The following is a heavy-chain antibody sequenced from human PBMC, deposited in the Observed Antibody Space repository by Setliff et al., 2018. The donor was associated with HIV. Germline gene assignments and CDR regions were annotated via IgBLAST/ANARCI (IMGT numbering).Heavy chain of an antibody. CDR2: IYHSGST. J-gene: IGHJ4*02. CDR3: ARHVTGAAYWNFFDY. Sequence: PSETLSLTCAVSGYSISSGYYWGWIRQPPGKGLEWIGSIYHSGSTYYNPSLKSRVTISVDTSKNQFSLKLSSVTAADTAVYYCARHVTGAAYWNFFDYWGQGTLVTVSS. V-gene: IGHV4-38-2*01. CDR1: GYSISSGYY. D-gene: IGHD1-26*01.